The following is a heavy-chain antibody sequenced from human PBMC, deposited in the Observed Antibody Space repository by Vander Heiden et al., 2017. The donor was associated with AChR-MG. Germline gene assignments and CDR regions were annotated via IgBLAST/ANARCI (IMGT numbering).Heavy chain of an antibody. CDR1: GFTFRSYS. D-gene: IGHD3-22*01. Sequence: EVQLVESGGGLVKPGGSLRLSCAASGFTFRSYSINWVRQAPGKGLEWVSSISSSSTYTYYADSVKGRFTISRDNAKNSLYLQMNSLRAEDTAVYYCARDHPPNYYDSSDLDYWGQGTLVTVSS. CDR2: ISSSSTYT. CDR3: ARDHPPNYYDSSDLDY. J-gene: IGHJ4*02. V-gene: IGHV3-21*06.